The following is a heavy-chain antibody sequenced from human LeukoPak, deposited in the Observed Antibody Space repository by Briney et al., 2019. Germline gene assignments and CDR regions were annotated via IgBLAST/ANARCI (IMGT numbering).Heavy chain of an antibody. Sequence: GASVKVSCKASGYTFTGYYMHWVRQAPGQGLEWMGWINPNSGGTNYAQKFQGRVTMTRDTSISTGYMELSRLRFDDTAMYYCAKTRSDYADVEVRYFDPWGQGTLVTVSS. CDR2: INPNSGGT. V-gene: IGHV1-2*02. D-gene: IGHD4-17*01. J-gene: IGHJ5*02. CDR3: AKTRSDYADVEVRYFDP. CDR1: GYTFTGYY.